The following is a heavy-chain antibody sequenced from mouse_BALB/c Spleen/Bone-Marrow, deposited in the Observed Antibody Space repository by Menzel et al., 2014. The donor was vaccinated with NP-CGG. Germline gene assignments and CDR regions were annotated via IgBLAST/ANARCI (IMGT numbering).Heavy chain of an antibody. D-gene: IGHD2-14*01. CDR3: ARYRLGTYFDY. V-gene: IGHV14-3*02. Sequence: EVHLVESGAELVKPGASVKLSCTASGFNIKYTYMHWVKQRPEQGLEWIGRVDPANGNTKYDPKFQGKATITADTSSNTAYLQLSSLTSEDTAVYYCARYRLGTYFDYWGQGTTLTVSS. J-gene: IGHJ2*01. CDR2: VDPANGNT. CDR1: GFNIKYTY.